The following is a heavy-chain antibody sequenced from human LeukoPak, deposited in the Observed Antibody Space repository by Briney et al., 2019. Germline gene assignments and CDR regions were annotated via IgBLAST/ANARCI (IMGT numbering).Heavy chain of an antibody. CDR2: ISSTGNYI. V-gene: IGHV3-21*01. CDR3: ARDQYGSGDGYYMDV. J-gene: IGHJ6*03. CDR1: GFIFSDYD. Sequence: GGSLRLSCAASGFIFSDYDMNWVRQAPGKGLEWLSSISSTGNYIYDAESVKGRFTISRGNGKKSLYLQMNSLRAEDTAVYYCARDQYGSGDGYYMDVWGKGTTVTISS. D-gene: IGHD3-10*01.